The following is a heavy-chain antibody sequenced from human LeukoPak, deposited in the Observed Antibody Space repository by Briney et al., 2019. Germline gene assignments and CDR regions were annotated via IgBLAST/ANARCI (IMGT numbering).Heavy chain of an antibody. D-gene: IGHD2-2*01. CDR2: IYPGDSDT. CDR1: GYSFTSYW. Sequence: GDSLKISCKCSGYSFTSYWIGWVRHMPGKGLEWMGIIYPGDSDTRYSPSFQGQVTISVDKSISTAYLQWSSLKASDTAIYYCAKIDRQYCSRSSCYALDFWGQGTQVTVSS. CDR3: AKIDRQYCSRSSCYALDF. J-gene: IGHJ4*02. V-gene: IGHV5-51*01.